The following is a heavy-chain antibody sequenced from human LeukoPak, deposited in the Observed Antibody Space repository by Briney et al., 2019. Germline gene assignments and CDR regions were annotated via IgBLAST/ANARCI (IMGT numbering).Heavy chain of an antibody. V-gene: IGHV1-46*01. D-gene: IGHD4-17*01. CDR3: ARGLAPAKGSTVTTRNDAFDI. Sequence: ASVKVSCKASGYTFTSYYMHWVRQAPGQGLEWMGIINPSGGSTSYAQKFQGRVTMTRDTSTSTVYMELSSLRSEDTAVYYCARGLAPAKGSTVTTRNDAFDIWGQGTMVTVSS. CDR1: GYTFTSYY. J-gene: IGHJ3*02. CDR2: INPSGGST.